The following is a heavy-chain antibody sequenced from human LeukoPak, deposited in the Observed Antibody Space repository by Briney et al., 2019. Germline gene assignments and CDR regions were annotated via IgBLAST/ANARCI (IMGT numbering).Heavy chain of an antibody. CDR1: GGSFRGYY. CDR3: ARDYYYGMDV. CDR2: IYHSGST. J-gene: IGHJ6*04. Sequence: PSETLSLTCAVYGGSFRGYYWSWIRQPPGKGLEWIGEIYHSGSTNYNPSLKSRVTISVDASKNQFSLKLSSVTAADTAVYYCARDYYYGMDVWGKGTTVTVSS. V-gene: IGHV4-34*01.